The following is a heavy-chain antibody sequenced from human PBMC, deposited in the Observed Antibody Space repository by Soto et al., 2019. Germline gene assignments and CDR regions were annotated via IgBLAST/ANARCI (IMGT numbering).Heavy chain of an antibody. CDR2: IYYSGNT. CDR3: ARFPDTAMGYCDY. J-gene: IGHJ4*02. Sequence: QVQLQESGPGLVKPSQTLSLTCTVSGGSISSGDYYWSWIRQHPGKGLELIGYIYYSGNTYYNPSLKRRVNISVDTSKNQFSLKLSSVTAADTAVYYCARFPDTAMGYCDYWVQGTLVTVS. CDR1: GGSISSGDYY. D-gene: IGHD5-18*01. V-gene: IGHV4-31*03.